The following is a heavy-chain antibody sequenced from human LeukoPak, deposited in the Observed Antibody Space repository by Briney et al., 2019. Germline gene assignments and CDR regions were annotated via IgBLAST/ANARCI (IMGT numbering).Heavy chain of an antibody. Sequence: SETLSLTCTVSGGSISNYYWSWIRQPPGRGLEWIGYIYYSGSTNYNPSLKGRVTISVDTSKNLFSLKLSSVTAADTAVYYCARDVSIFGRYMDVWGKGTTVTISS. J-gene: IGHJ6*03. D-gene: IGHD3-3*01. CDR1: GGSISNYY. CDR3: ARDVSIFGRYMDV. V-gene: IGHV4-59*01. CDR2: IYYSGST.